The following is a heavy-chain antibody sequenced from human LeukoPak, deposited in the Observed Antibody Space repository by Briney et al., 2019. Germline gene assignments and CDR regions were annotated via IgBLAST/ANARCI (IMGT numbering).Heavy chain of an antibody. D-gene: IGHD6-19*01. J-gene: IGHJ6*03. CDR2: INHSRST. CDR3: ARGRIAVAGSRLNYMDV. V-gene: IGHV4-34*01. CDR1: GGSFSGYY. Sequence: SETLSLTCAVYGGSFSGYYWSWIRQPPGKGLEWIGEINHSRSTNYNPSLKSRVTISVDTSKNQFSLKLSSVTAADTAVYYCARGRIAVAGSRLNYMDVWGKGTTVTVSS.